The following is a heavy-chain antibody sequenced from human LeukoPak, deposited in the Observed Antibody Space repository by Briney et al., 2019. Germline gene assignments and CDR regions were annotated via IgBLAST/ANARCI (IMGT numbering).Heavy chain of an antibody. CDR3: ARDIMGYSSSWYPDDY. CDR1: GFTVSSNY. V-gene: IGHV3-66*01. J-gene: IGHJ4*02. D-gene: IGHD6-13*01. CDR2: IYSGGST. Sequence: GGSLRLSCAASGFTVSSNYMSWVRQAPGKGLEWVSVIYSGGSTYYADSVKGRFTISRDNSKNTLYLQMNSLRAEDTAVYYCARDIMGYSSSWYPDDYWGQGTLVTVSS.